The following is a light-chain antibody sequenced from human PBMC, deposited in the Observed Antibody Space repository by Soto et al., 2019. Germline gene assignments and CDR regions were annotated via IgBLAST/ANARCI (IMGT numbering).Light chain of an antibody. Sequence: DIHMTQSPSTLSASVGDTVPITCRASQIISRCLAWYQQKPGKAPKLLIYDASSLESGVPSRFSGSGSETEFTLTISSLLPDDFATYYCQQYNRYWTFGQGTKVDIK. V-gene: IGKV1-5*01. CDR1: QIISRC. CDR3: QQYNRYWT. J-gene: IGKJ1*01. CDR2: DAS.